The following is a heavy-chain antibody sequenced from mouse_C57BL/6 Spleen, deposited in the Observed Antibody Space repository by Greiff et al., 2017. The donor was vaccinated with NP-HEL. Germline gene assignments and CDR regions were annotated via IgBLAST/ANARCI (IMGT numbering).Heavy chain of an antibody. Sequence: EVKLMESGGGLVKPGGSLKLSCAASGFTFSSYAMSWVRRTPEKRLEWVATISDGGSYTYYPDNVKGRFTISRDNAKNNLYLQMSHLKSEDTAMYYCAREGYYYGSSPWFAYWGQGTLVTVSA. CDR2: ISDGGSYT. CDR3: AREGYYYGSSPWFAY. V-gene: IGHV5-4*01. D-gene: IGHD1-1*01. CDR1: GFTFSSYA. J-gene: IGHJ3*01.